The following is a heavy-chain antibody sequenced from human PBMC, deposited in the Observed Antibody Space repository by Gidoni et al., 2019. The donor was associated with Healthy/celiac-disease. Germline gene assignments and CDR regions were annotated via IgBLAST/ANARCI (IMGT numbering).Heavy chain of an antibody. V-gene: IGHV4-34*01. CDR1: VVSFSGYS. Sequence: QVQLQQWGAGLLMPSETLSLTCAVDVVSFSGYSWRWIRRPPGKGLEWIGGINHSGSTNYNPSLKCRVTISVDTSKNQFSLKLSSVTAADTAVYSCATSTVVTATLGWFDPWGQGTLVTVSS. J-gene: IGHJ5*02. CDR2: INHSGST. D-gene: IGHD2-21*02. CDR3: ATSTVVTATLGWFDP.